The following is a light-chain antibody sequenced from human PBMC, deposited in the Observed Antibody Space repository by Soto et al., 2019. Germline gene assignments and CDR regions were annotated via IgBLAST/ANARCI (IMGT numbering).Light chain of an antibody. CDR1: SSDVGSYNL. CDR2: EGT. J-gene: IGLJ2*01. Sequence: QSALTQPASVSGSPGQSITISCTGTSSDVGSYNLVSWYQQHPGKAPKLLIYEGTKRPSGVSNRFSESKSGNTASLTISGLQAEDEADYYCCSYAGSSTLVVFGGGNKVTVL. CDR3: CSYAGSSTLVV. V-gene: IGLV2-23*01.